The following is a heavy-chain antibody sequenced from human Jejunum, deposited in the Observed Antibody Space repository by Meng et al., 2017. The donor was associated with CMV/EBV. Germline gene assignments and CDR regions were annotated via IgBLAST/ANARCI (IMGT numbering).Heavy chain of an antibody. CDR1: GFALNTRN. CDR2: ISFTTNYI. Sequence: GFALNTRNMTWVRQAPGKGLEWVSSISFTTNYIYYADSVRGRFTISRDNTKNSLYLQMDSLRAEDTAVYYCARDLYYGDPAAFDLWGQGTMVTVSS. J-gene: IGHJ3*01. D-gene: IGHD4-17*01. CDR3: ARDLYYGDPAAFDL. V-gene: IGHV3-21*01.